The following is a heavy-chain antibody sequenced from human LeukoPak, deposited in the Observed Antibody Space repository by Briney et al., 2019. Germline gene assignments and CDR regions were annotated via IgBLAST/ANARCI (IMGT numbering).Heavy chain of an antibody. CDR1: GYSISSGYC. Sequence: SETLSLTCTVSGYSISSGYCWGWIRQPPGKGLEWIGSICHSGTSYYNPSLKSRVTISVDTSKNQFSLKLSSVTAADTAVYYCARVWEDYYYMDVWGKGTTVTVSS. J-gene: IGHJ6*03. D-gene: IGHD1-26*01. V-gene: IGHV4-38-2*02. CDR2: ICHSGTS. CDR3: ARVWEDYYYMDV.